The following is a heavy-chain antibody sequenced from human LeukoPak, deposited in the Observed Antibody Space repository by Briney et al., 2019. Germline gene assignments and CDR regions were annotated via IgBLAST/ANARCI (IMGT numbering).Heavy chain of an antibody. Sequence: SETLSLTCTVSGGSISSYYWSWIRQPPGKGLEWIGYIYTSGSTNYNPSLKSRVTISVDTSKNQLSLKLSSVTAADTAVYYCARHKGSSWSYFDYWGQGTLVTVSS. D-gene: IGHD6-13*01. J-gene: IGHJ4*02. CDR3: ARHKGSSWSYFDY. V-gene: IGHV4-4*09. CDR2: IYTSGST. CDR1: GGSISSYY.